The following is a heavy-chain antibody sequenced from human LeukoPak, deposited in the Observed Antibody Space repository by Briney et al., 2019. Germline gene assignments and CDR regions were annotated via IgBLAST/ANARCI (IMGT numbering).Heavy chain of an antibody. CDR3: ARDLFSYTTLRYLDY. CDR1: GGSISSGDYY. J-gene: IGHJ4*02. CDR2: IYYSGTT. D-gene: IGHD2-15*01. V-gene: IGHV4-30-4*01. Sequence: SETLSLTCTVSGGSISSGDYYWSWIRQHPGKGLEWIGYIYYSGTTYYNPSLKSRVTISIDTSKNQFSLKLSSVTAADTAVYYCARDLFSYTTLRYLDYWGQGALVTVSS.